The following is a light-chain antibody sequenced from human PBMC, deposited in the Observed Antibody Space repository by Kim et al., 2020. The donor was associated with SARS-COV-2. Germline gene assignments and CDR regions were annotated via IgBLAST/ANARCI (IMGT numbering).Light chain of an antibody. V-gene: IGKV1-27*01. CDR2: AAS. CDR3: QNYNTAPWT. J-gene: IGKJ1*01. Sequence: ASVGDRVTMPCRASEDISNYLVWYQQKSGKVPKPLMYAASTLHSGVPSRFSGLRSGTDFTLTISSLQPEDAATYYCQNYNTAPWTFGQGTKVDIK. CDR1: EDISNY.